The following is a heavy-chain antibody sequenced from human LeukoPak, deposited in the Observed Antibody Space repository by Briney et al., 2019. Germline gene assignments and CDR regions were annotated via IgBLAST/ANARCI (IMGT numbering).Heavy chain of an antibody. Sequence: PGGSLRLSCAASGFTFSSYSMTWVRQAPGKGLEWVSGISGSGDSTYYADSVKGPFTISRDNSQNTLYLQMNNLRAEDTAVYYCAKVRLFGVVPGENFDYWGQGTLVTVSS. CDR2: ISGSGDST. J-gene: IGHJ4*02. CDR3: AKVRLFGVVPGENFDY. D-gene: IGHD3-3*01. V-gene: IGHV3-23*01. CDR1: GFTFSSYS.